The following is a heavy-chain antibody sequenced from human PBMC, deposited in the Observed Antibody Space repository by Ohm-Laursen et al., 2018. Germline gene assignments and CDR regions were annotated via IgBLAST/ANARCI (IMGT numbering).Heavy chain of an antibody. CDR1: GFIFSNYA. D-gene: IGHD1-26*01. CDR3: EKDRDTSGSYLDDH. V-gene: IGHV3-23*01. CDR2: INGSGGYT. Sequence: SLRLSCTASGFIFSNYAMTWVRQAPGKGLGWVSAINGSGGYTYYVEPVKGRFTISRDNSKNTLYLQMDSLRAEDTAVYYCEKDRDTSGSYLDDHWGQGTLVTASS. J-gene: IGHJ4*02.